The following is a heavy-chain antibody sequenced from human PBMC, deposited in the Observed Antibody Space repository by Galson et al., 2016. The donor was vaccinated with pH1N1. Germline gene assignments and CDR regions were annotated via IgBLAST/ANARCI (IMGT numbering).Heavy chain of an antibody. D-gene: IGHD4-17*01. Sequence: SLRLSCAASGSNSDYNMNWVRLAPGKGLEWVSSISGSGGRKHYADSVQGRFIISRDNSKNTLYLQMNSLRAGDTGLYFCAKGGYGDYGLDVFDIWGQGTMVIVSS. V-gene: IGHV3-23*01. J-gene: IGHJ3*02. CDR1: GSNSDYN. CDR2: ISGSGGRK. CDR3: AKGGYGDYGLDVFDI.